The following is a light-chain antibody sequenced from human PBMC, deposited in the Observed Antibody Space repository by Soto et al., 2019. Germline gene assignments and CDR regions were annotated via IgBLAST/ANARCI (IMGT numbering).Light chain of an antibody. V-gene: IGLV2-14*01. J-gene: IGLJ2*01. CDR2: EVS. CDR1: SSDVGGYKY. Sequence: QSALTQPASVSGSPGQSITISCTGSSSDVGGYKYVSWYQQHPGKAPKLMIFEVSNRPSGVSNRVSGSKSGNTASLTISGLQAEDEGDYYCCSYTGGTTLVCGGGTKVTVL. CDR3: CSYTGGTTLV.